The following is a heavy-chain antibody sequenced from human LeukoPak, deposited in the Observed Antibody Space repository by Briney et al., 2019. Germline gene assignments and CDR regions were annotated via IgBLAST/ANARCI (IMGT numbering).Heavy chain of an antibody. J-gene: IGHJ4*02. CDR2: ITSSGDDI. CDR3: ASDIVATSGDF. Sequence: PGGSLRLSCAASGFTFSDYYMSWIRQAPGKGLEWVAYITSSGDDIYYAESVKGRFTISRDSAKNALFLRMSSLRVEDTATYYCASDIVATSGDFWGQGTLVSVSS. CDR1: GFTFSDYY. V-gene: IGHV3-11*01. D-gene: IGHD5-12*01.